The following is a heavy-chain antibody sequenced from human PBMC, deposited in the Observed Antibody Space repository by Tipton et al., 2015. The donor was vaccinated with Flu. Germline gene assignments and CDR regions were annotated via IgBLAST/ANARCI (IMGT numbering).Heavy chain of an antibody. J-gene: IGHJ1*01. Sequence: RSLRLSCAASGFTFSSYGMHWVRQAPGKGLEWVAGISYDGSNKYYEDSVKGRFTISRDNSKNTLYLQMNSLRAEDTAVYYCAKDLQYDEYFQHWGQGTLVTVSS. V-gene: IGHV3-30*18. CDR2: ISYDGSNK. D-gene: IGHD4-11*01. CDR3: AKDLQYDEYFQH. CDR1: GFTFSSYG.